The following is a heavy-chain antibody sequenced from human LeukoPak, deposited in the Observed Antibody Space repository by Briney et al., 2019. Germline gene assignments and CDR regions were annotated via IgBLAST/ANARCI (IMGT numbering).Heavy chain of an antibody. CDR2: TSSDGGLK. J-gene: IGHJ4*01. CDR1: GFIFTSYD. Sequence: RSPTLSCAASGFIFTSYDMHWVGQAPDKGLEWVAVTSSDGGLKFYADSVKGRFTISRDNSKNTLFLQMNSLRPEDTAVYSCARDPVSDKPDYFDDWGHGTLVSVSS. CDR3: ARDPVSDKPDYFDD. D-gene: IGHD1-14*01. V-gene: IGHV3-30*03.